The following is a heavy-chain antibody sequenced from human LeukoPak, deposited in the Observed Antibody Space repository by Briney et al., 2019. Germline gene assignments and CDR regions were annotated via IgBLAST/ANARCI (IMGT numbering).Heavy chain of an antibody. CDR2: IYHSGST. V-gene: IGHV4-30-2*06. CDR1: GGSISSGGYY. D-gene: IGHD3-10*01. CDR3: ARGVVRGPPGD. J-gene: IGHJ4*02. Sequence: PSQTLSLTCTVSGGSISSGGYYWSWIRQSPGKGLECIGYIYHSGSTYYNPSLKSRVTISVDKSKNQFSLKLSSVTAADTAVYYCARGVVRGPPGDWGQGTLVTVSS.